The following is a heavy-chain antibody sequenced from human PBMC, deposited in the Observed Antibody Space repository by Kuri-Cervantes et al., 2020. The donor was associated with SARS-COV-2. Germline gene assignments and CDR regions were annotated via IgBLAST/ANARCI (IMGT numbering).Heavy chain of an antibody. V-gene: IGHV3-7*02. Sequence: GESLKISCAASGFTFSSYWMTWVRQAPGKGLEWVANIKEDGGEKHYVESVKGRLTISRDNAKNSLYLQMNNLRAEDTAVYYCARVFGSYVAAAAAYYFDYWGQGTLVTVSS. CDR2: IKEDGGEK. D-gene: IGHD6-13*01. J-gene: IGHJ4*02. CDR3: ARVFGSYVAAAAAYYFDY. CDR1: GFTFSSYW.